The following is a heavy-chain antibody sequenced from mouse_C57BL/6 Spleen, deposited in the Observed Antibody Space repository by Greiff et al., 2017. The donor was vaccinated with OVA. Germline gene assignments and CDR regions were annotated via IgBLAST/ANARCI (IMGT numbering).Heavy chain of an antibody. CDR1: GYTFTSYW. V-gene: IGHV1-50*01. CDR2: IDPSDSYT. CDR3: ARLGTTVAFDV. J-gene: IGHJ1*03. Sequence: QVQLQQPGAELVKPGASVKLSCKASGYTFTSYWMQWVKQRPGQGLEWIGEIDPSDSYTNYNQKFKGKATLTVDTSSSTAYMQLSSLTSEDSAVYYCARLGTTVAFDVWGTGTTVTVSS. D-gene: IGHD1-1*01.